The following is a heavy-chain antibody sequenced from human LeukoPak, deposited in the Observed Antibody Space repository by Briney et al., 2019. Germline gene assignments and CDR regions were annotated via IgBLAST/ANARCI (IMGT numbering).Heavy chain of an antibody. D-gene: IGHD6-13*01. CDR3: ARTDLPIAATGLFDY. V-gene: IGHV4-34*01. J-gene: IGHJ4*02. CDR2: INHSGST. Sequence: SETLSLTCAVYGGSFSGYYWSWIRQPPGKGLEWIGEINHSGSTNYNPSLKSRVTISVDTSKNQFSLKLSSVTAADTAVYYCARTDLPIAATGLFDYWGQGTLVTVSS. CDR1: GGSFSGYY.